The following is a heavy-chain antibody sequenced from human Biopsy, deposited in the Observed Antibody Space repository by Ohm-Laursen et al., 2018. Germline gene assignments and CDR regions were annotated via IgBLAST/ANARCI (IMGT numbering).Heavy chain of an antibody. CDR2: TFYRAKWYT. J-gene: IGHJ4*02. CDR3: ARSGSDSLNYYFGF. D-gene: IGHD2-21*02. V-gene: IGHV6-1*01. CDR1: GDSVSSNRAA. Sequence: QTLSLTCAISGDSVSSNRAAWNWIRQSPSRGLEWLGRTFYRAKWYTDFAVSVKSRITLTPDPSTNQFSLQLNSVTPDDTAVYYCARSGSDSLNYYFGFWGQGTLVTVSS.